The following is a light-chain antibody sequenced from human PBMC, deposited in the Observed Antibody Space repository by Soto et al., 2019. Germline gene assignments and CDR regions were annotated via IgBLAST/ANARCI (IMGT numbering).Light chain of an antibody. Sequence: DIQMTQSPSSLSASVGDTVTITCRASQGISNSLAWYQQKPGKVPDLLIYAASTLQSGVPSRFSGSGSGTDFPLTISSVQPEEVATYDCQEYHSHSFTFGPGTKVDIK. J-gene: IGKJ3*01. CDR3: QEYHSHSFT. CDR1: QGISNS. CDR2: AAS. V-gene: IGKV1-27*01.